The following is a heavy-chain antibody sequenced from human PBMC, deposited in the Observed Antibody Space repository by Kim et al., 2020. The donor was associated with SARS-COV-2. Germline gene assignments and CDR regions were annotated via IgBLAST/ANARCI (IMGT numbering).Heavy chain of an antibody. CDR2: INRNSAST. Sequence: GGSLRLSCVASGFTFDDYGMSWVRQGPGKGLEWVSCINRNSASTGYADSVKGRFTISRDNVKSSLYLQMNGLRAEDTALYYCVRGYIGGPFDNWGQGTLVTVSS. D-gene: IGHD3-10*01. V-gene: IGHV3-20*04. J-gene: IGHJ5*02. CDR3: VRGYIGGPFDN. CDR1: GFTFDDYG.